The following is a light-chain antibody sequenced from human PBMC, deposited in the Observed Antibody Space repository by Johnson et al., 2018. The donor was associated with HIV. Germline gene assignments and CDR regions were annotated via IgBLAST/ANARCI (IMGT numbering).Light chain of an antibody. CDR3: GTWDSSLNAYV. V-gene: IGLV1-51*01. J-gene: IGLJ1*01. CDR2: DNN. Sequence: QSVLTQPPSVSAAPGQKVTISCSGSSSNIGNSYVSWYQQLPGTAPKLLIYDNNKRPSEIPDRLSGSKSGTSATLGITGLQTGDEADYYCGTWDSSLNAYVFGAATKVAVL. CDR1: SSNIGNSY.